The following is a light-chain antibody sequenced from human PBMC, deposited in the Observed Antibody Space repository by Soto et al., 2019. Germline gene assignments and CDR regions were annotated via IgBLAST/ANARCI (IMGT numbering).Light chain of an antibody. CDR2: DDR. CDR3: QLWDSNSDHVV. Sequence: SYELTQPPSGSVAPGQTAIITCGGTNIGRKSVHWYQQKPGQAPVVVVYDDRDRPSGIPERFSGSNSGNTAALTISRVEAGDEADYYCQLWDSNSDHVVFGGGTKLTVL. V-gene: IGLV3-21*02. J-gene: IGLJ2*01. CDR1: NIGRKS.